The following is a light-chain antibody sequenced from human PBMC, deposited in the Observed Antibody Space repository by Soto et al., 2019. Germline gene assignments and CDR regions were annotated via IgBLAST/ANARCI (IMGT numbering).Light chain of an antibody. CDR3: SSYTGTSTKL. CDR1: SSDVGGYDY. CDR2: DVS. J-gene: IGLJ2*01. V-gene: IGLV2-14*03. Sequence: QSALTQPASVSGLPGQSITISCTGTSSDVGGYDYVSWYQQHPGKAPKLMIYDVSSRPSGVSNRVSGSKSGNTASLTISGLQPEDEADYYCSSYTGTSTKLFGGGTKVTVL.